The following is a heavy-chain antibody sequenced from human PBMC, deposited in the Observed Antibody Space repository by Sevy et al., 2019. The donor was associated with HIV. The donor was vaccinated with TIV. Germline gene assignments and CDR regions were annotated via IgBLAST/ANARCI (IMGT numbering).Heavy chain of an antibody. Sequence: GGSLRLSCAASGFTFSSYAMSWVRQAPGKGLEWVSAISGSGGSTYYADSVKGRFTISSDNSKNTLYLQMNSLRAEDTAVYYCAKARRDYGDYAIDYWGQGTLVTVSS. V-gene: IGHV3-23*01. J-gene: IGHJ4*02. CDR2: ISGSGGST. CDR1: GFTFSSYA. D-gene: IGHD4-17*01. CDR3: AKARRDYGDYAIDY.